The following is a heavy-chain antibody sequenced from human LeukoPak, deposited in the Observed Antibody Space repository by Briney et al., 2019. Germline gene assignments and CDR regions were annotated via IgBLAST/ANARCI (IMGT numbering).Heavy chain of an antibody. J-gene: IGHJ4*02. Sequence: SQTLSLTCTVSGASINSGNDYWNWIRQHPERGLEWIGYVSYSGNTYYSPSFRGRVSMSMDTSMNHFSLNLFSVTAADTAVYFCARGRAALAVAVDMFDYWGQGTLVTVSS. D-gene: IGHD6-19*01. CDR1: GASINSGNDY. V-gene: IGHV4-31*03. CDR2: VSYSGNT. CDR3: ARGRAALAVAVDMFDY.